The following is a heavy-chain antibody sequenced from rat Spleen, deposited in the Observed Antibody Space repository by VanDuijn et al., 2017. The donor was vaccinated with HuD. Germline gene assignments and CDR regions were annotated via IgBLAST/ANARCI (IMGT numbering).Heavy chain of an antibody. V-gene: IGHV6-10*01. J-gene: IGHJ2*01. CDR3: TTASIDY. CDR1: GFTFSTAW. Sequence: EVQLMEAGGGLVQPGKSLELTCATSGFTFSTAWMNWVRQSPEKGLEWIARIKPRSTNFVTDYADSVKGKFTISRDDSKSSIYLQMNSLKEEDTATYYCTTASIDYWGQGVMVTVSS. CDR2: IKPRSTNFVT.